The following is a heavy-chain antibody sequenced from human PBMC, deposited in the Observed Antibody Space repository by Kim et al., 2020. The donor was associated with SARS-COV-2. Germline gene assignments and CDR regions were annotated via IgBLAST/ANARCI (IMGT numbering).Heavy chain of an antibody. V-gene: IGHV3-23*01. CDR2: IGTGGDT. Sequence: GGSLRLSCAASGFTFSSYTMSWVRQAPGKGLEWVSTIGTGGDTHYADSVKGRFTISRDNSKNTLYLQMNSLRAADTAGYYCAKRGCCNGGSCYSHFDCWGQGTLVTVSS. CDR3: AKRGCCNGGSCYSHFDC. CDR1: GFTFSSYT. D-gene: IGHD2-15*01. J-gene: IGHJ4*02.